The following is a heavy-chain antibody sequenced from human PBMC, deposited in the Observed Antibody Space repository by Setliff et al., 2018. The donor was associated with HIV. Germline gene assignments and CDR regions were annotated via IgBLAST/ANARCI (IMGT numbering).Heavy chain of an antibody. CDR2: VHHTGYL. J-gene: IGHJ4*02. CDR3: ARLTTTYYYDSSAYYHPV. V-gene: IGHV4-34*01. D-gene: IGHD3-22*01. CDR1: GGPLTDHY. Sequence: PSETLSLTCAVHGGPLTDHYWNWIRQSPGKGLEWIAEVHHTGYLNYNPSLKSRVTISRDPSTKQFSLKLSSVTAADTAVFYCARLTTTYYYDSSAYYHPVWGQGTLVTVSS.